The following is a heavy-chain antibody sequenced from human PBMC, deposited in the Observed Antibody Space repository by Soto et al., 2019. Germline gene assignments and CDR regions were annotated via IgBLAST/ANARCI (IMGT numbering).Heavy chain of an antibody. CDR1: GGYSSSSSYY. V-gene: IGHV4-39*01. D-gene: IGHD3-3*01. CDR3: ASQIITIFGVVTSPGPRPHYGMDV. Sequence: PSETLSLTCTVAGGYSSSSSYYWGWIRKPPGKGLEWIGSIYYSGSTYYNPSLKSRVTISVDTSKNQFSLKLSSVTAADTAVYYCASQIITIFGVVTSPGPRPHYGMDVWGQGTTVPVSS. CDR2: IYYSGST. J-gene: IGHJ6*02.